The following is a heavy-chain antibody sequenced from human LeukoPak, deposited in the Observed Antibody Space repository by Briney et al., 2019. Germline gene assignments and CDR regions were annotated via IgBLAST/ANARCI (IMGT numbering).Heavy chain of an antibody. D-gene: IGHD1/OR15-1a*01. Sequence: GASVKVSCKASGYTFSSYGISWVRQAPGQGLEWMGWISAHSGNTNYEEKLQGRVTMTTDTSTSTACMELRSLRSNDTAVYYCARDKGTEGTYYYYYMDVWGKGTTVTVSS. CDR2: ISAHSGNT. V-gene: IGHV1-18*01. CDR1: GYTFSSYG. CDR3: ARDKGTEGTYYYYYMDV. J-gene: IGHJ6*03.